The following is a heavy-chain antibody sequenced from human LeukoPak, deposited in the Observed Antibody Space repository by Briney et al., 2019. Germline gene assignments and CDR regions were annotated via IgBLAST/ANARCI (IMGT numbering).Heavy chain of an antibody. J-gene: IGHJ4*02. CDR2: INWNGGST. D-gene: IGHD3-22*01. V-gene: IGHV3-20*04. CDR3: ARVVMDSSGYFGY. CDR1: GFTFDDYG. Sequence: GGSLRLSXAASGFTFDDYGMSSVRQAPGKGLEWLSGINWNGGSTGYADSVKGRFTISRDNAKNSLYLQMNSLRAEDTALYYCARVVMDSSGYFGYWGQGTLVTVSS.